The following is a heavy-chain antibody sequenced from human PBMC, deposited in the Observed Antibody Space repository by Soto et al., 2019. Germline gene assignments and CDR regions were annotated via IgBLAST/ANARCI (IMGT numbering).Heavy chain of an antibody. D-gene: IGHD3-9*01. V-gene: IGHV2-5*02. CDR3: ARRYYDALTGLPYFFDS. J-gene: IGHJ4*02. Sequence: QVTLKEAGPTLLKPTQTLTLTCTFSGFSLSTSGMGVGWIRQPPGKALEWLALIYWDDDRRHSPSLKSRLTITTDTSKNQVVLTMTDMDPVDTATYYCARRYYDALTGLPYFFDSWCQGTLVTVSS. CDR1: GFSLSTSGMG. CDR2: IYWDDDR.